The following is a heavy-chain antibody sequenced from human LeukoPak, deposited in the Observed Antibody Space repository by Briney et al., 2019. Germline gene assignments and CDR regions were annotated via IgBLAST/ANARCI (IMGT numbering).Heavy chain of an antibody. V-gene: IGHV3-21*01. D-gene: IGHD3-22*01. J-gene: IGHJ4*02. CDR1: GFTFSSYS. Sequence: PGGSLRLSCAASGFTFSSYSMNWVRQAPGKGLEWVSSIRSSTSYIYYADSVKGRFTISRDNAKNSLYLQMNSLRAEDTAVYYCARVEFYYDSSGYHRPFDYWGQGTLVTVSS. CDR2: IRSSTSYI. CDR3: ARVEFYYDSSGYHRPFDY.